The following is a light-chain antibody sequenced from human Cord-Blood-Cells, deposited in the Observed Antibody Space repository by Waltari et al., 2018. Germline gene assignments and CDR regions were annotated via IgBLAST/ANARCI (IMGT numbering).Light chain of an antibody. CDR2: GAS. J-gene: IGKJ4*01. V-gene: IGKV3-15*01. CDR1: QSVSSN. CDR3: QQYNHWPPLT. Sequence: IVMTQATATHSVSPGVRATLSCRASQSVSSNLSWYQQKPGQAPRLPIYGASTRATGIPDRFSGSESGTEFTLTISSLQSEVFAVYSCQQYNHWPPLTFGGGTKVEIK.